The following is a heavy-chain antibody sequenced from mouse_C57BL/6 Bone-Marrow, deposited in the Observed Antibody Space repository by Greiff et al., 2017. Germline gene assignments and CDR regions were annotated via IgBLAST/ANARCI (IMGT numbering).Heavy chain of an antibody. CDR1: GYAFSSSW. J-gene: IGHJ2*01. V-gene: IGHV1-82*01. CDR3: SRRYYYGSRYYFDY. D-gene: IGHD1-1*01. Sequence: VQLQQSGPELVKPGASVKISCKASGYAFSSSWMNWVKQRPGKGLEWIGRIYPGDGDTNYNGKFKGKATLTADKSSRTAYMQLSSLTSEASAVYYCSRRYYYGSRYYFDYWGQGTTLTVSS. CDR2: IYPGDGDT.